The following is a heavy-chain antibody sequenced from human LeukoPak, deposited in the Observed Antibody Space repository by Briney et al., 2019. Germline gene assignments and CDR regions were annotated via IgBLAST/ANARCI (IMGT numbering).Heavy chain of an antibody. CDR3: AREGGNSGIDAFEI. CDR1: GFTLDDYG. Sequence: GGSLRLPCAASGFTLDDYGMSWVRQAPGKGLEWVSGINWNGGSTGYADSVKGRFTISRDNAKNSLYLQMSSLRAEDTALYYCAREGGNSGIDAFEIWGQGTMVTVSS. J-gene: IGHJ3*02. CDR2: INWNGGST. V-gene: IGHV3-20*04. D-gene: IGHD4-23*01.